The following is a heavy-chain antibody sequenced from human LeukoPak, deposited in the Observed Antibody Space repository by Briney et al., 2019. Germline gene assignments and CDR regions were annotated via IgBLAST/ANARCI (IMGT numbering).Heavy chain of an antibody. CDR1: GFTFTAYA. V-gene: IGHV3-7*01. CDR2: IHDDGIVT. D-gene: IGHD3-16*01. CDR3: ARGRGWVDH. J-gene: IGHJ4*02. Sequence: GALRLSCAASGFTFTAYAMSWFRQTPEKGLEWVANIHDDGIVTHYVDSVKGRFTISRDNARNSVNLQLNSLGVEDTALYYCARGRGWVDHWGQGTLVTVSS.